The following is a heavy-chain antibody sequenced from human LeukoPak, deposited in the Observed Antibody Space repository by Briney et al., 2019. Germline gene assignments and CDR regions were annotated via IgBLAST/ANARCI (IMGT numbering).Heavy chain of an antibody. V-gene: IGHV1-46*01. Sequence: ASVKVCCKASGYTFTSFNVNWVRQAPGQGLEWMGVIRPTGVSTDYAQNFQGRVTMTSDTSTRTVYMELSSLRSEDTAVYYCARRAIYDNSGSYSDAFDFWGQGTLVTVSS. CDR3: ARRAIYDNSGSYSDAFDF. D-gene: IGHD3-22*01. CDR2: IRPTGVST. J-gene: IGHJ3*01. CDR1: GYTFTSFN.